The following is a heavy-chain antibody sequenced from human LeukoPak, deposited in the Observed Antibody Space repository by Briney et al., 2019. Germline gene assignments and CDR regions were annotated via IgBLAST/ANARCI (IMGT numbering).Heavy chain of an antibody. CDR1: GGSISSYY. Sequence: SETLSLTCTVSGGSISSYYWSWIRQPAGKELEWIGHIYTSGTTNYNPSLKSRVTMSVDTSKNQFSLRLSSVTAADTAVYYCARDGNIGCSGGRCYYYYYMDVWGKGATVSVCS. V-gene: IGHV4-4*07. J-gene: IGHJ6*03. CDR3: ARDGNIGCSGGRCYYYYYMDV. D-gene: IGHD2-15*01. CDR2: IYTSGTT.